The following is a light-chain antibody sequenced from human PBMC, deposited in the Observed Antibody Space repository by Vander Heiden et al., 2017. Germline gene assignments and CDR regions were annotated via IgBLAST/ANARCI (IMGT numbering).Light chain of an antibody. J-gene: IGKJ2*01. Sequence: AIQMTQSPSSLSASVGDRITITCRASQGIRNDLGWYQQKPGKAPKLLIYAASSLQSGVPSRFSGSGSGTDFTLTISSLQPEDFATYDCRRDDTIRYTFGQGTKLEIK. V-gene: IGKV1-6*01. CDR1: QGIRND. CDR3: RRDDTIRYT. CDR2: AAS.